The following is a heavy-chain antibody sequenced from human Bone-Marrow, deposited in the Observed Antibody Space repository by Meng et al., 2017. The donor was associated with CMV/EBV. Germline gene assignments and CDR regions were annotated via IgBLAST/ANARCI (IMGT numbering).Heavy chain of an antibody. J-gene: IGHJ6*02. Sequence: SETLSLTCTVSGGSISSSSYYWGWIRQPPGKGLEWIGSIYYSGSTYYNPSLKSRVTISVDTSKNQFSLKLSSVTAADTAVYYCARDRIAAAGTHYYYYGKDVWGQGTTVNISS. V-gene: IGHV4-39*07. CDR3: ARDRIAAAGTHYYYYGKDV. CDR2: IYYSGST. D-gene: IGHD6-13*01. CDR1: GGSISSSSYY.